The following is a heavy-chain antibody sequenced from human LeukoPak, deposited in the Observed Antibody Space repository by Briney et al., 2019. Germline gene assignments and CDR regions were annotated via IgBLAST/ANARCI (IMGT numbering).Heavy chain of an antibody. Sequence: PGGSLRLSCAASGYTFSNYWMHWVRQAPGKGLVWVSRINSDGSITSYADSVKGRFTTSRDNAKNTLYLQMNSLRAEDTAVYFCRYYDNSAQPTAFDSWGQGTLVSVSS. J-gene: IGHJ4*02. CDR2: INSDGSIT. V-gene: IGHV3-74*01. CDR3: RYYDNSAQPTAFDS. D-gene: IGHD3-22*01. CDR1: GYTFSNYW.